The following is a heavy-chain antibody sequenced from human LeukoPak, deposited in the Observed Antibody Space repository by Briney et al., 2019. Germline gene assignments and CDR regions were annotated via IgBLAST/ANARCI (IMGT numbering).Heavy chain of an antibody. J-gene: IGHJ6*03. V-gene: IGHV1-69*13. CDR1: GGTFSTYA. CDR2: IIPVVGTP. Sequence: SVKVSCKASGGTFSTYAISWVRQAPGQGLEWMGGIIPVVGTPNYAQKFQGRVTITSDESTSTAYMELSSMRSEDTAVYYCARVAGTEWGYCYFYYMDVWGKGTTVTVSS. D-gene: IGHD6-19*01. CDR3: ARVAGTEWGYCYFYYMDV.